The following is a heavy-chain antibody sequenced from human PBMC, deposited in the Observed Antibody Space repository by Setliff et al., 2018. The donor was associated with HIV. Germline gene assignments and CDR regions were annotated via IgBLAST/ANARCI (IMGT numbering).Heavy chain of an antibody. D-gene: IGHD3-9*01. CDR3: AREAEQDYDVVTETLVEGAYIQF. CDR2: IYTSGDT. V-gene: IGHV4-61*02. J-gene: IGHJ1*01. Sequence: SETLSLTCTVSGASLNSGSYFWSWIRQPAGKGLEWIGRIYTSGDTNCNPSLKSRVTISMDTSKKQFSLKLRSVTAADTAVYYCAREAEQDYDVVTETLVEGAYIQFWGQGSLVTVSS. CDR1: GASLNSGSYF.